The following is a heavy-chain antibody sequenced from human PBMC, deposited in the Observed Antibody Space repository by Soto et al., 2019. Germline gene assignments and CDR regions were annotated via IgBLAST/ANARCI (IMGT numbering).Heavy chain of an antibody. J-gene: IGHJ5*02. CDR2: IYWNDDK. CDR1: GFSLSTSGVG. Sequence: QITLKESGPPLVNPTQPLTLTCTFSGFSLSTSGVGVGWIRQPPGKALEWLALIYWNDDKRYSPSLKSRLTITKDTTKNPVVLTMTNMAHMDTATSYCAHSQYGSGWYLVAWFDPWGQGTLVTVSS. V-gene: IGHV2-5*01. D-gene: IGHD6-13*01. CDR3: AHSQYGSGWYLVAWFDP.